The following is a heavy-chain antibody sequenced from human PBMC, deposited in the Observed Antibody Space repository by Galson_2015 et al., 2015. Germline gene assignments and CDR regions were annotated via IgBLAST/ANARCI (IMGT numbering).Heavy chain of an antibody. CDR3: ARGGYCTSSTCYWLNAFDI. CDR1: GLTFSNFE. Sequence: SLRLSCAVAGLTFSNFEMNWVRQAPGKGLEWVSYINNRCTTIYYADSVKGRFTISRDNAKSSLYLQMNSPRAEDTDVYYCARGGYCTSSTCYWLNAFDIWGQGTVVTVSS. V-gene: IGHV3-48*03. D-gene: IGHD2-2*01. CDR2: INNRCTTI. J-gene: IGHJ3*02.